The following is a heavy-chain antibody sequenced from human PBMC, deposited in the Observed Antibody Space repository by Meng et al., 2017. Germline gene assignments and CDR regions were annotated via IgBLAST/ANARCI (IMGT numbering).Heavy chain of an antibody. J-gene: IGHJ4*02. V-gene: IGHV3-15*01. CDR3: TTGWSSKDY. D-gene: IGHD2-8*01. CDR1: GFTFSNYG. CDR2: IKSKTDGGTT. Sequence: VARVESGGGLVKTGGSMRLCCAASGFTFSNYGMHWGRQAPGKGLEWVGRIKSKTDGGTTDYAAPVKGRFTISRDDSKNTLYLQINSLKTEDTAVYYCTTGWSSKDYWGQGTLVTVSS.